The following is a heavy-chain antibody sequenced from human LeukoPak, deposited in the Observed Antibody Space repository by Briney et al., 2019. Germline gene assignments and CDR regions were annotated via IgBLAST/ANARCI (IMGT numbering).Heavy chain of an antibody. Sequence: PSETLSLTCTVSRGSISGSIRSYYWSWLRQPPGKGLEWIGYISSSGSANDNPSLRSRVTIPVDTSKSQFFLNLSSVSAADTAVYYCARIPLGYSGAYYFDYWGQGTLVTVSP. J-gene: IGHJ4*02. CDR2: ISSSGSA. D-gene: IGHD5-12*01. CDR3: ARIPLGYSGAYYFDY. V-gene: IGHV4-4*09. CDR1: RGSISGSIRSYY.